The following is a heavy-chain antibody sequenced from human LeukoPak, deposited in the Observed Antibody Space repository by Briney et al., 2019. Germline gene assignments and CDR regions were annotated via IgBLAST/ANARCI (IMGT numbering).Heavy chain of an antibody. D-gene: IGHD1-7*01. J-gene: IGHJ4*02. CDR1: GFTFSSYA. V-gene: IGHV3-23*01. CDR2: ISSSGGSI. CDR3: AKGTNWNCYFDY. Sequence: GGSLRLSCAASGFTFSSYATSWVRQAPGKGLEWVSAISSSGGSIYYADSVKGRFTISRDNSKNTLYLQMNSLRAEDTAVYYCAKGTNWNCYFDYWGQGTLVTVSS.